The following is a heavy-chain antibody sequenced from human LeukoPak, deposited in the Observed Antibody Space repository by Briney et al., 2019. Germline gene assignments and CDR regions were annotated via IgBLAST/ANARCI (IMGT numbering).Heavy chain of an antibody. D-gene: IGHD3-22*01. V-gene: IGHV1-18*01. CDR2: ISAYNGNT. Sequence: EASVKVSCKASGYTFTSYGISWVRQAPGQGLEWMGWISAYNGNTNYAQKLQGRVTMTTDTSTSIAYMELRSLRSDDTAVYYCARSATLIPRDYWGQGTLVTVSS. CDR1: GYTFTSYG. J-gene: IGHJ4*02. CDR3: ARSATLIPRDY.